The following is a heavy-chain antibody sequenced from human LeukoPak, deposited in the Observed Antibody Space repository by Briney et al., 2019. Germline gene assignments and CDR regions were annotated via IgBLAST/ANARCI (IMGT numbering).Heavy chain of an antibody. V-gene: IGHV3-48*02. D-gene: IGHD6-13*01. CDR1: GFTFSTYS. J-gene: IGHJ4*02. CDR2: ISSGSGTI. Sequence: GGSLRLSCAASGFTFSTYSMNWVRQAPGKGREWVSYISSGSGTINYADSVKGRFTISRDNAKNSLYLQMNSLRDEDTAVYYCAREVGSPDYWGQGTLVTVSS. CDR3: AREVGSPDY.